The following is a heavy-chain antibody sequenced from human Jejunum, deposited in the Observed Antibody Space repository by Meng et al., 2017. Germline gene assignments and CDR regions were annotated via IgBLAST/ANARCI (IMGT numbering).Heavy chain of an antibody. Sequence: QLVGSGGGVVTAGQSLRLSFTASGLSFRNCAMHWVRQAPGRVLEWVSIISSDGSFKYFADSVKGRFTMSRDNSEKTVFLQMNSLRAEDMAVYYCARARQRGGYNFGGQGTLVTAPQ. CDR3: ARARQRGGYNF. CDR1: GLSFRNCA. V-gene: IGHV3-30*07. CDR2: ISSDGSFK. J-gene: IGHJ4*02. D-gene: IGHD5-24*01.